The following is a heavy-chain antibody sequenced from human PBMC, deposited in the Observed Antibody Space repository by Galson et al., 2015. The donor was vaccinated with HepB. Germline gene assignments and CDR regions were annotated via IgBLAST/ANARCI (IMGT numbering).Heavy chain of an antibody. Sequence: SLRLSCAASGFTFSSYGMHWVRQAPDKGLEWVAVISYDGSNKYYADSVKGRFTISRDNSKNTLYLQMNSLRAEDTAVYYCAKEVRGPMPEYYFDYWGQGTLVTVSS. CDR1: GFTFSSYG. CDR3: AKEVRGPMPEYYFDY. CDR2: ISYDGSNK. D-gene: IGHD3-10*01. J-gene: IGHJ4*02. V-gene: IGHV3-30*18.